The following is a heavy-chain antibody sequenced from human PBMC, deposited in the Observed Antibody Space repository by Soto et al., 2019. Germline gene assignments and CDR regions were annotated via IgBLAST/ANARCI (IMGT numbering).Heavy chain of an antibody. V-gene: IGHV3-30-3*01. CDR3: ARQASSSWYSNWFDP. Sequence: QVQLVESGGGVVQPGRSLRLSCAASGFTFSSYAMHWVRQAPGKGLEWVAVISYDGSNKYYADSVKGRFTISRDNSKNRLYLQMNSLRAEDTAVYYCARQASSSWYSNWFDPWGQGTLVTVSS. D-gene: IGHD6-13*01. J-gene: IGHJ5*02. CDR2: ISYDGSNK. CDR1: GFTFSSYA.